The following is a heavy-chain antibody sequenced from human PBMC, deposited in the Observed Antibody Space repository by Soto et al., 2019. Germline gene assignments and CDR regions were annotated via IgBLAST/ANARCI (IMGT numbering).Heavy chain of an antibody. Sequence: AEPLSLTCTVSGGSISSFYWSGIRQPAGKGLEGIGRIYRGGRNNYNPSLTSRVTMSVDTSKNQFSLRLSCVTAADTAMYYCARGSSRWDYWGQGTLVTVSS. D-gene: IGHD6-13*01. J-gene: IGHJ4*02. CDR1: GGSISSFY. CDR2: IYRGGRN. CDR3: ARGSSRWDY. V-gene: IGHV4-4*07.